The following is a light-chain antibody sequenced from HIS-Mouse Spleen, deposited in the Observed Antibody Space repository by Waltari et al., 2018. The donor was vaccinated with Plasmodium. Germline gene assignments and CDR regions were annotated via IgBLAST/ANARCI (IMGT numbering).Light chain of an antibody. CDR1: NIGSKR. CDR3: QVWDSSSDHPV. V-gene: IGLV3-21*03. J-gene: IGLJ3*02. CDR2: DDS. Sequence: SYVLTQPPSVSVAPGKTARITCGGNNIGSKRVHWYQQKPGQAPVLVGYDDSDRPSGLPERLSGANSGTTATLHISRVEVGDEADYYCQVWDSSSDHPVFGGGTKLTVL.